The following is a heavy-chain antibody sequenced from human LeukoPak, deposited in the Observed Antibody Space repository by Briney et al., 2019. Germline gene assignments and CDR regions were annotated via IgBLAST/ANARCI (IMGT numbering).Heavy chain of an antibody. CDR3: ARDPSNTSGWRAWGDY. D-gene: IGHD6-19*01. V-gene: IGHV1-18*01. CDR1: GYSFTRYA. J-gene: IGHJ4*02. Sequence: ASVKVSCKASGYSFTRYAITWVRQAPGLGLEWMGWISTFNGDTKYAQKFQGRVTMTTDTSTTTAYMELRSLRSDDTAVYYCARDPSNTSGWRAWGDYWGQGTLVTVSS. CDR2: ISTFNGDT.